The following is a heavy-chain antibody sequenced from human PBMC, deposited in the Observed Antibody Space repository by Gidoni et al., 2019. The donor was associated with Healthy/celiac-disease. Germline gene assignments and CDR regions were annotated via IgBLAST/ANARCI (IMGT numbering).Heavy chain of an antibody. J-gene: IGHJ3*02. Sequence: EVQLVESGGGLVQPGGSLRLSCSASGFTFSSYAMHWVRQAPGKGLEYVSAISSNGGSTYYADSVKGRFTISRDNSKNTLYLQMSSLRAEDTAVYYCVKGSRYFDWLPVHDAFDIWGQGTMVTVSS. CDR3: VKGSRYFDWLPVHDAFDI. CDR1: GFTFSSYA. CDR2: ISSNGGST. D-gene: IGHD3-9*01. V-gene: IGHV3-64D*08.